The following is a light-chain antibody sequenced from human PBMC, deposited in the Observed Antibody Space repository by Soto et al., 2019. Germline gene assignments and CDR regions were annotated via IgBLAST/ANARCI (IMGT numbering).Light chain of an antibody. CDR1: QSIGST. CDR3: HQYNNWPRT. Sequence: EIVMTQSPASLSVSPGERATLSCWASQSIGSTLAWYQQKPGQAPKLLFFGASIRVSDVPDRFRASGSGTEFTLTIYGLQSEDSASYFCHQYNNWPRTFGHGTKVDIK. J-gene: IGKJ1*01. CDR2: GAS. V-gene: IGKV3-15*01.